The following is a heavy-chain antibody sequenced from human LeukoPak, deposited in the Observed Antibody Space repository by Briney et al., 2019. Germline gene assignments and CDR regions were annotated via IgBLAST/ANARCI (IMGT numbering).Heavy chain of an antibody. Sequence: SETLSLTCTVSGYSISSGYYWGWIRQPPGKGLEWIGSIYHSGSTYYNPSLKSRVTISVDTSKNQFSLKLSSVTAAATAVYYCARGLRFLDWLPYNWFAPGGQGTQVTV. V-gene: IGHV4-38-2*02. D-gene: IGHD3-3*01. CDR1: GYSISSGYY. J-gene: IGHJ5*02. CDR2: IYHSGST. CDR3: ARGLRFLDWLPYNWFAP.